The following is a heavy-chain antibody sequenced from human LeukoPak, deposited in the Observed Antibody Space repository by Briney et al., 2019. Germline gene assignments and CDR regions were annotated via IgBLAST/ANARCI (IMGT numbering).Heavy chain of an antibody. Sequence: GGSRGLSCAASGFTFSNYAMSWVPKAPGKGLEWFPGISASGGNAYDADSVKGRFTISRDNSKDTVYLQLNNLRAEDTAVYYCAKDSSSWPHYFDYWGQGTPVTVS. J-gene: IGHJ4*02. CDR3: AKDSSSWPHYFDY. CDR2: ISASGGNA. V-gene: IGHV3-23*01. CDR1: GFTFSNYA. D-gene: IGHD6-13*01.